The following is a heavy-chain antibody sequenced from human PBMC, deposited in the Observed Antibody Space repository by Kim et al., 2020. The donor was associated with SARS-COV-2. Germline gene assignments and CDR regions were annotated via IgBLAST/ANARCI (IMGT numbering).Heavy chain of an antibody. CDR2: IIPIFGTA. CDR1: GGTFSSYA. V-gene: IGHV1-69*13. CDR3: ARVAGVTPDYYYYGMDV. J-gene: IGHJ6*02. D-gene: IGHD2-21*02. Sequence: SVKVSCKASGGTFSSYAISWVRQAPGQGLEWMGGIIPIFGTANYAQKFQGRVTITADESTSTAYMELSSLRSEDTAVYYCARVAGVTPDYYYYGMDVWGQGTTVTVSS.